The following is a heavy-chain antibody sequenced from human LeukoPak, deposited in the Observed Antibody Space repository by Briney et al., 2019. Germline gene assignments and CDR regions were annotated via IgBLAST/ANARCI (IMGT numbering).Heavy chain of an antibody. V-gene: IGHV1-8*03. J-gene: IGHJ4*02. CDR3: ARNHEGFRY. Sequence: ASVKVSCRASGYTFTSHDIIWVRQATGQGLEWMGWINSNNGDTTYAQSFQDRVTITRDTSISTAYMELTSLRSDDTAVYYCARNHEGFRYRGQGTLVTVSS. CDR2: INSNNGDT. CDR1: GYTFTSHD.